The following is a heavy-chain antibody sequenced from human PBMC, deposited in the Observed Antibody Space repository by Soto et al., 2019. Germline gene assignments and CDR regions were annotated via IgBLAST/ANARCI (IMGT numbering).Heavy chain of an antibody. CDR2: IIPIFGTA. J-gene: IGHJ5*02. CDR3: ARDSASGYYGDNWFDP. CDR1: GGTFSSYA. V-gene: IGHV1-69*13. Sequence: ASVKVSCKASGGTFSSYAISWVRQAPGQGLEWMGGIIPIFGTANYAQKFQGRVTITADESTSTAYMELSSLRSEDTAVYYCARDSASGYYGDNWFDPWGQGTLVTSPQ. D-gene: IGHD3-3*01.